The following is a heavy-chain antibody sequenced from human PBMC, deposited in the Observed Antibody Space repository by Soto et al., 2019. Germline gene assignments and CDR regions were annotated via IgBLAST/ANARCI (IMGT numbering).Heavy chain of an antibody. Sequence: QVQLVQSGAEVKKPGASVKVSCKASGYTFTSYDINWVRQATGKGLEWMGWMKPNSGNTGYAQKFQGRVTMTKNTSISTAYMELSTLRSEDTAVYYCARELTMIVDNWGQGTLVTVSS. CDR2: MKPNSGNT. CDR1: GYTFTSYD. J-gene: IGHJ4*02. CDR3: ARELTMIVDN. D-gene: IGHD3-22*01. V-gene: IGHV1-8*01.